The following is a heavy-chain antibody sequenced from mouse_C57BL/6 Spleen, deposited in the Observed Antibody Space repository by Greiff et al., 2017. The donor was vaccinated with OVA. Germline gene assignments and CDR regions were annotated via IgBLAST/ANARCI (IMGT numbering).Heavy chain of an antibody. CDR1: GYTFTDYE. V-gene: IGHV1-15*01. Sequence: VKVVESGAELVRPGASVTLSCKASGYTFTDYEMHWVKQTPVHGLEWIGAIDPETGGTAYNQKFKGKAILTADKSSSTAYMELRSLTSEDSAVYYCTRERYYFDYWGQGTTLTVSS. CDR3: TRERYYFDY. CDR2: IDPETGGT. J-gene: IGHJ2*01.